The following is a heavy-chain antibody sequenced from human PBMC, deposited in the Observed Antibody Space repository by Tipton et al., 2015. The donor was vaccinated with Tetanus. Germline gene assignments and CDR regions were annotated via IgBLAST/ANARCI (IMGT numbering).Heavy chain of an antibody. V-gene: IGHV4-39*02. CDR3: ARHLYGYWFDP. Sequence: TLSLTCTVSGGSISSYYWGWIRQPPGKGLEWIASIYFQGSTYYSPSLKSRLTIDVDTSQNLFSLRLTSVTAADTAVYYCARHLYGYWFDPWGQGALVTVSS. J-gene: IGHJ5*02. CDR2: IYFQGST. CDR1: GGSISSYY. D-gene: IGHD5-24*01.